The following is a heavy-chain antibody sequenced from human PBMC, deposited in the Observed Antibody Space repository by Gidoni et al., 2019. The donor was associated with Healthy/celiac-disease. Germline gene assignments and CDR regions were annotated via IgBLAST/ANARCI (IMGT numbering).Heavy chain of an antibody. Sequence: EVQMVESGGGLVQPGRSLRLSCAASAFTCDDYAMHWVRQAPGKGRELVSGISWNSGSIGYADSVKGRFTISRDNAKNSLYLQMNSLRAEDTALYYCAKDTSGGYSRERVFDYWGQGTLVTVSS. CDR3: AKDTSGGYSRERVFDY. D-gene: IGHD6-13*01. J-gene: IGHJ4*02. V-gene: IGHV3-9*01. CDR1: AFTCDDYA. CDR2: ISWNSGSI.